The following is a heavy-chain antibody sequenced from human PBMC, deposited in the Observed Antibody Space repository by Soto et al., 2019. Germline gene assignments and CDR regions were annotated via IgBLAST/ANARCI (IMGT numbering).Heavy chain of an antibody. D-gene: IGHD3-9*01. V-gene: IGHV3-23*01. CDR3: AKGGPEYDILTGYRPYYFDY. CDR2: ISGSGGST. CDR1: GFTFSSYA. J-gene: IGHJ4*02. Sequence: TGGSLRLSCAASGFTFSSYAMSWVRQAPGKGLEWVSAISGSGGSTYYADSVKGRFTISRDNSKNTLYLQMNSLRAEDTAVYYCAKGGPEYDILTGYRPYYFDYWGQGTLVTVSS.